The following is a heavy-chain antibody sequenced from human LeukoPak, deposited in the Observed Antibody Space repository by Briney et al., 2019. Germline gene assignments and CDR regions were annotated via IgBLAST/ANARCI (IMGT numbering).Heavy chain of an antibody. J-gene: IGHJ5*02. V-gene: IGHV1-2*02. CDR1: GYTLTDYY. CDR3: VRGSSSAAWFDP. D-gene: IGHD6-6*01. CDR2: INPNSGAT. Sequence: ASVKVSCKASGYTLTDYYMHWVRQAPGQGLEWMGWINPNSGATNYAQKFQGRVTMTRDTSISTAYMELSRLTSDDTAVYYCVRGSSSAAWFDPWGQGTLVTVSS.